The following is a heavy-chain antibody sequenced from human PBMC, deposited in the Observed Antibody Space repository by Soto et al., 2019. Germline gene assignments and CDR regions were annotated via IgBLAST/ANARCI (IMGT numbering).Heavy chain of an antibody. Sequence: XXVKVSCKASGYTFTNYDINWVRHAPGQGLEWMGWISTYTGNTNYAQKLQGRVTMTTDTSTSTAYMELRSLRSDDTAVYYCARGYYYGSGRPTPGGMDVWGQGTTVTVSS. CDR1: GYTFTNYD. J-gene: IGHJ6*02. CDR2: ISTYTGNT. V-gene: IGHV1-18*01. D-gene: IGHD3-10*01. CDR3: ARGYYYGSGRPTPGGMDV.